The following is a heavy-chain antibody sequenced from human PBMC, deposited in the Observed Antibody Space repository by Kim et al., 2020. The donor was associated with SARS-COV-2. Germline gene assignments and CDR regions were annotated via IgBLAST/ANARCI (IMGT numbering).Heavy chain of an antibody. J-gene: IGHJ6*02. CDR1: GFTFSSYS. Sequence: GGSLRLSCAASGFTFSSYSMNWVRQAPGKGLEWVSSISSSSSYIYYADSVKGRFTISRDNAKNSLYLQMNSLRAEDTAVYYCARDKGIAAAGDYGMDVWGQGTTVTVSS. CDR2: ISSSSSYI. V-gene: IGHV3-21*01. D-gene: IGHD6-13*01. CDR3: ARDKGIAAAGDYGMDV.